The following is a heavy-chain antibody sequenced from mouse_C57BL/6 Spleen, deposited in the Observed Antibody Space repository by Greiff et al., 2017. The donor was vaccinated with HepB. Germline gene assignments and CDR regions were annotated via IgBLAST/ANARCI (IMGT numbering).Heavy chain of an antibody. CDR3: ARGTTVVEDYFDY. CDR1: GYAFTNYL. V-gene: IGHV1-54*01. J-gene: IGHJ2*01. D-gene: IGHD1-1*01. CDR2: INPGSGGT. Sequence: VQLVESGAELVRPGTSVKVSCKASGYAFTNYLIEWVKQRPGQGLEWIGVINPGSGGTNYNEKFKGKATLTADKSSSTAYMQLSSLTSEDSAVYFCARGTTVVEDYFDYWGQGTTLTVSS.